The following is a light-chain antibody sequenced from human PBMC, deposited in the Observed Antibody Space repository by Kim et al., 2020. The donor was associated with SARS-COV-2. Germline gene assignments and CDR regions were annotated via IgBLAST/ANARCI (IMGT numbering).Light chain of an antibody. CDR1: SSDVGGYNC. J-gene: IGLJ1*01. CDR3: NSCTTSGSLAV. Sequence: QSALTQPASVSGSPGQSITLSCTGTSSDVGGYNCVSWYQQHPGKAPKLMIYDVSNRPSGVSNRFSGSKSGNTASLTISGLQAEDEADYYCNSCTTSGSLAVFGTGTKVTVL. V-gene: IGLV2-14*03. CDR2: DVS.